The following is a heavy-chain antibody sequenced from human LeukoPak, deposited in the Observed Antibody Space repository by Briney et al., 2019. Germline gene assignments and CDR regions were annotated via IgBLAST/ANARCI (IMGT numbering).Heavy chain of an antibody. CDR3: ARGGRATTALIG. CDR2: MNPNSGNT. CDR1: GYIFTSYD. D-gene: IGHD4-17*01. Sequence: GASVKVSCKASGYIFTSYDINWVRQATGEGLEWMGWMNPNSGNTGYAQKFQGRVTMTRNTSISTAYMELSSLRSEDTAVYYCARGGRATTALIGWGQGTPVTVSS. J-gene: IGHJ4*02. V-gene: IGHV1-8*01.